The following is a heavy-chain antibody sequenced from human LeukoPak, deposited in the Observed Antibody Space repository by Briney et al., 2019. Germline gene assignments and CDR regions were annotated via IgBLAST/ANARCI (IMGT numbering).Heavy chain of an antibody. J-gene: IGHJ5*02. CDR2: IYYSGST. CDR1: GGSTSSYY. D-gene: IGHD3-10*01. V-gene: IGHV4-59*01. CDR3: AREVYGSGSYWFDP. Sequence: SETLSLTCTVSGGSTSSYYWSWIRQPPGKGLEWIGYIYYSGSTNYNPSLKSRVTISVDTSKNQFSLKLSSVTAADTAVYYCAREVYGSGSYWFDPWGQGTLVNVSS.